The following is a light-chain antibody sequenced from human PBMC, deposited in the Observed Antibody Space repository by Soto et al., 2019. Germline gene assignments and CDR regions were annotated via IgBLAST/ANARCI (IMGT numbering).Light chain of an antibody. CDR3: QQRSNWPLT. Sequence: EIVLTQSPASLSVSPGERVTLSCWASQSVGSTLNWYQQRPGQAPRLLIYDASNRATGIPARFSGSGSGTDFTLTISSLEPEDFAVYYCQQRSNWPLTFGGGTKVDI. J-gene: IGKJ4*01. CDR2: DAS. V-gene: IGKV3-11*01. CDR1: QSVGST.